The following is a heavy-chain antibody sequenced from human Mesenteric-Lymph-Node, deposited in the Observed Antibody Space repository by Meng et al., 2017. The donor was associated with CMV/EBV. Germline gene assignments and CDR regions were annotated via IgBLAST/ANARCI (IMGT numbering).Heavy chain of an antibody. CDR2: IYHSGST. V-gene: IGHV4-4*02. D-gene: IGHD5-12*01. Sequence: AGSGGSISSRNWWSWIRQPPGKGLEWIGEIYHSGSTNYNPPLKSRITISVDKSKNQFSLKLSSVTAADTAVYYCARRYSGYDYPFDYWGQGALVTVSS. CDR3: ARRYSGYDYPFDY. J-gene: IGHJ4*02. CDR1: GGSISSRNW.